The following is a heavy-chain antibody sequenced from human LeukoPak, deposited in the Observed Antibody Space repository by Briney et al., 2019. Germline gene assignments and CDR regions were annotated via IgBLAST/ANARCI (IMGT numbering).Heavy chain of an antibody. D-gene: IGHD2-2*01. J-gene: IGHJ4*01. CDR2: PNPTPGRP. V-gene: IGHV1-69*10. Sequence: SVKVSCKASGGTFNNYGICWVRQAPGQGREGMGGPNPTPGRPAYAQKFQDRVTITADESTSTAYLELTSLRSEDTALYYCARESQVXPAASGDYW. CDR1: GGTFNNYG. CDR3: ARESQVXPAASGDY.